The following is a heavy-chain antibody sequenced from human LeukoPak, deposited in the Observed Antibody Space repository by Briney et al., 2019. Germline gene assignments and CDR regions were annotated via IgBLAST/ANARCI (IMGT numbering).Heavy chain of an antibody. V-gene: IGHV3-7*01. D-gene: IGHD6-19*01. CDR3: AELAVAGPDAFDI. J-gene: IGHJ3*02. Sequence: GGSLRLSCAASGFTFSSYWMSGVRQARGKGLEWVANIKQDGSEKYYGDSVKGRFPIPRDNAKNSLYLQMNSLRAEDTAVYYCAELAVAGPDAFDIWGQGTMVTVSS. CDR1: GFTFSSYW. CDR2: IKQDGSEK.